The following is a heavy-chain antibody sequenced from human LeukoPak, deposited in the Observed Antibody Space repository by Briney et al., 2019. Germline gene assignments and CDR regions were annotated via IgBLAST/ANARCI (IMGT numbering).Heavy chain of an antibody. Sequence: GASVKVSCKASGGTFSSYAISWVRQAPGQGLEWMGRIIPILGIANYAQKFQGRVTITADKSTSTAYMELSSLRSEDTAVYYCARIMATINDAFDIWGQGIMVTVSS. D-gene: IGHD5-24*01. CDR1: GGTFSSYA. CDR3: ARIMATINDAFDI. J-gene: IGHJ3*02. V-gene: IGHV1-69*04. CDR2: IIPILGIA.